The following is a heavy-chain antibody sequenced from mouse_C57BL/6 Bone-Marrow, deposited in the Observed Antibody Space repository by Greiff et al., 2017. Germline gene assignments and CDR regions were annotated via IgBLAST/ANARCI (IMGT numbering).Heavy chain of an antibody. V-gene: IGHV1-15*01. CDR3: TRDSTYWYFDV. J-gene: IGHJ1*03. Sequence: QVQLQQSGAELVRPGASVTLSCKASGYTFTDYEMHWVKQTPVHGLEWIGAIDPETGGTAYNQKFKGKAILTADKSSSTTYMELRSLTSEDSAVYYCTRDSTYWYFDVWGTGTTVTVSS. CDR1: GYTFTDYE. CDR2: IDPETGGT. D-gene: IGHD2-5*01.